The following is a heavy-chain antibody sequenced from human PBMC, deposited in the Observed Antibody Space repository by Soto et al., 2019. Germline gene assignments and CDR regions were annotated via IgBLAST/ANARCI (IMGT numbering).Heavy chain of an antibody. Sequence: ASVKVSCKASGYTFTSYDINWVRQATGQGLEWMGWMNPNSGNTGYAQKFQGRVTMTRNTSISTAYMELSSLRSEDTAVYYCARGVSSRITICGVVKGRTYYGMDVWGQGTTDTGSS. CDR2: MNPNSGNT. V-gene: IGHV1-8*01. D-gene: IGHD3-3*01. J-gene: IGHJ6*02. CDR1: GYTFTSYD. CDR3: ARGVSSRITICGVVKGRTYYGMDV.